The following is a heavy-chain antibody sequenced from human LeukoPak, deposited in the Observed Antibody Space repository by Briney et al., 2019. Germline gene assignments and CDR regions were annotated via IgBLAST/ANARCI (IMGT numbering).Heavy chain of an antibody. CDR1: GFTFSNYA. D-gene: IGHD1-26*01. J-gene: IGHJ3*02. Sequence: PGGSLRLSCAASGFTFSNYAMSWIRQAPGKGLEWVSYISSSGSTIYYADSVKGRFTISRDNAKNSLYLQMNSLRAEDTAVYYCARSSIVGATPDAFDIWGQGTMVTVSS. V-gene: IGHV3-11*01. CDR3: ARSSIVGATPDAFDI. CDR2: ISSSGSTI.